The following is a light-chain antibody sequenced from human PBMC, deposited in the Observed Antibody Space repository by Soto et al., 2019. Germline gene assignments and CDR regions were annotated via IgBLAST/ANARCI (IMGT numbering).Light chain of an antibody. CDR2: WAS. CDR3: QHYYRTPQT. Sequence: DIVMTQSPDSLAVSLGERATINCRSSLSLLYSPHNKNELAWYQQRPGPPPRLLIKWASARESGVPERFSGSGSGTVFPLTITSLHADDVVVYCCQHYYRTPQTFGQGTKVEIK. J-gene: IGKJ1*01. CDR1: LSLLYSPHNKNE. V-gene: IGKV4-1*01.